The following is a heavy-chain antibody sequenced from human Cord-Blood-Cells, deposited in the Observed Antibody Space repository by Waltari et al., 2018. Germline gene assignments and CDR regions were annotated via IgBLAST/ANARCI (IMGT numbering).Heavy chain of an antibody. CDR2: IYHSGST. CDR1: GYSITIGYY. D-gene: IGHD4-17*01. V-gene: IGHV4-38-2*01. J-gene: IGHJ6*02. Sequence: QVQLQESGPGLVKPSETLSLTCAVSGYSITIGYYWGWIRQPPGKGLEWIGSIYHSGSTYYNPSLKSRVTISVDTSKNQFSLKLSSVTAADTAVYYCARLDDYGDYYYYGMDVWGQGTTVTVSS. CDR3: ARLDDYGDYYYYGMDV.